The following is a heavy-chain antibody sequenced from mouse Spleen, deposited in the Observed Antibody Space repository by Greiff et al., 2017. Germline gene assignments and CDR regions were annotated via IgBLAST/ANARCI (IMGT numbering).Heavy chain of an antibody. Sequence: EVKLMESGGGLVKPGGSLKLSCAASGFSFSDYGMHWVRQAPEKGLAWVAYISSGSSTIYYADTVKGRFTISRDNAKNTRFLQMTSLRYEDTAMYYCSAYDGPAYWGQGTLVTVSA. J-gene: IGHJ3*01. CDR3: SAYDGPAY. CDR2: ISSGSSTI. V-gene: IGHV5-17*01. CDR1: GFSFSDYG. D-gene: IGHD2-10*01.